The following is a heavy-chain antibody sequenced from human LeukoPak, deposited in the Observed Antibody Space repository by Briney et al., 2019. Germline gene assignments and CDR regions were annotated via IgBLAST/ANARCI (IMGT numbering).Heavy chain of an antibody. CDR1: GYTFTSYY. D-gene: IGHD1-1*01. Sequence: GASVKVSCKASGYTFTSYYMHWVRQAPGQGLEWMGIINPSGGSTSYAQKFQGRVTMTRDTSTSTVYMELSSLRSEDTAVYYCARDTAGTYSWNWFDPWGQGTLVNVSS. CDR2: INPSGGST. J-gene: IGHJ5*02. CDR3: ARDTAGTYSWNWFDP. V-gene: IGHV1-46*03.